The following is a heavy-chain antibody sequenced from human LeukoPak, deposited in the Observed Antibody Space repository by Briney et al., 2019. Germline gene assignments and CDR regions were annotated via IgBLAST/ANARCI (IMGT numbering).Heavy chain of an antibody. V-gene: IGHV4-39*07. D-gene: IGHD6-19*01. CDR1: GGSISSSSYY. CDR2: IYYSGST. J-gene: IGHJ4*02. Sequence: SETLSLTCTVSGGSISSSSYYWGWIRQPPGKGLEWIGSIYYSGSTYYNPSLKSRVTISVDTSKNQFSLKLSSVTAADPAVYYCARGIAVAGRGFIDYWGQGTLVTVSS. CDR3: ARGIAVAGRGFIDY.